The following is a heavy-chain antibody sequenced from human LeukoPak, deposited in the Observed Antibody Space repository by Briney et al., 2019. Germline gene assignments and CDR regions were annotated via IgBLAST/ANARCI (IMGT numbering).Heavy chain of an antibody. CDR2: LYFSGST. Sequence: PSETLSLTCTVSGDSISSSDYCWSWIRQPPGRGLEFVGCLYFSGSTYYNPSLNGRVTISVDTSKNQFSLNLYSMTAADTALYFCARHRSHRGWFDRWGQGTLVTVSS. D-gene: IGHD2-15*01. CDR1: GDSISSSDYC. V-gene: IGHV4-39*01. J-gene: IGHJ5*02. CDR3: ARHRSHRGWFDR.